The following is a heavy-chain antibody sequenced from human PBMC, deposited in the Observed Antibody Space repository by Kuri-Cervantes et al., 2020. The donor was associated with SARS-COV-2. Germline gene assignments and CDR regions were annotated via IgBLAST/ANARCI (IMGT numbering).Heavy chain of an antibody. D-gene: IGHD4-17*01. CDR2: ISYDGSNK. CDR1: GFTFSSYA. J-gene: IGHJ4*02. Sequence: GGSLRLSCAASGFTFSSYAMHWVRQAPGKGLEWVAVISYDGSNKYYADSVKGRFTISRDNSKNTLYLQMNSLRAEDTAVYYCAKDSAXYGDYFDYWGQGTLVTVSS. CDR3: AKDSAXYGDYFDY. V-gene: IGHV3-30-3*01.